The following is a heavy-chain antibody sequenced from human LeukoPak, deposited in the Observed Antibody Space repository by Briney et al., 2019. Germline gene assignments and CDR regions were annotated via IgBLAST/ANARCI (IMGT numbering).Heavy chain of an antibody. J-gene: IGHJ4*02. CDR1: GFTFSSYE. CDR3: ARGRIMAY. CDR2: ISSSSNTI. D-gene: IGHD3-16*01. Sequence: GGSLRLSCAASGFTFSSYEVTWVRQAPGNGLEWVSYISSSSNTIYYADSVKGRFTISRDNAKNSLYLQMNSLRAEDTAVYYCARGRIMAYWGQGTLVTVSS. V-gene: IGHV3-48*03.